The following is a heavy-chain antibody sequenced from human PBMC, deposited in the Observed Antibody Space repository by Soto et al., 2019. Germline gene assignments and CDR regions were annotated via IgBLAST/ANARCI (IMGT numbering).Heavy chain of an antibody. Sequence: GSLLLACSASGFTFSSYWMSWVRQAPGEGLEWVANIKQDGSEKYYVDSVKGRFTISRDNAKNSLYLQMNSLRAEDTAAYYCERDGFSGWYGARKYYGMDVWGQGTKVTVYS. CDR1: GFTFSSYW. J-gene: IGHJ6*02. CDR2: IKQDGSEK. V-gene: IGHV3-7*01. D-gene: IGHD6-19*01. CDR3: ERDGFSGWYGARKYYGMDV.